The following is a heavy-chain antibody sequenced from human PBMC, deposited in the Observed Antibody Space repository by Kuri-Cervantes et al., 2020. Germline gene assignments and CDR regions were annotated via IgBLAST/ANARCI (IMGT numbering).Heavy chain of an antibody. Sequence: GESLKISCAASGFTFSDYYMSWIRQAPGKGLEWVSYISSSGSTIYYADSVKGRFTISRDNAKNSLYLQMNSLRAEDTAVYYCARDSPRWVYRDAFDIWGQGTMVTVSS. CDR1: GFTFSDYY. J-gene: IGHJ3*02. CDR2: ISSSGSTI. V-gene: IGHV3-11*01. CDR3: ARDSPRWVYRDAFDI. D-gene: IGHD3-16*02.